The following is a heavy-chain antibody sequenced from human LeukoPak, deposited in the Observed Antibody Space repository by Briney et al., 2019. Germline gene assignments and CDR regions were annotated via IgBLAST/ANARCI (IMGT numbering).Heavy chain of an antibody. Sequence: SQTLSLTFASSGDSVSSNSAAWNWIRQSPSRGLEWLGRTYYRCKWYNDYAVSVKSRITINPDTSKNPFSLQLSSVTPEDTAVYYCATGGGEDDALDIWGQGTMVTVSS. V-gene: IGHV6-1*01. D-gene: IGHD3-10*01. CDR3: ATGGGEDDALDI. J-gene: IGHJ3*02. CDR2: TYYRCKWYN. CDR1: GDSVSSNSAA.